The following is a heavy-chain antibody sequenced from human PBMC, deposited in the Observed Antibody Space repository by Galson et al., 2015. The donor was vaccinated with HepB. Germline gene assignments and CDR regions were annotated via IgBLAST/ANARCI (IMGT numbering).Heavy chain of an antibody. J-gene: IGHJ6*02. CDR3: ARGERYGPDV. CDR2: TSYSRSS. D-gene: IGHD1-1*01. V-gene: IGHV4-59*01. Sequence: LSLTCTVSGVSISTYYWSWIRQAPGKGLEWIGYTSYSRSSNNNPSLKSRVTISMDTSKNQFFLRLTSVTVADTAVYSCARGERYGPDVWGPGTTVTVSS. CDR1: GVSISTYY.